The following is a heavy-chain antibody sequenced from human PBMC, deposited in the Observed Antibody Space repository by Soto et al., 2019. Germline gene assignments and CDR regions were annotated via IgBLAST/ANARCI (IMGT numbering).Heavy chain of an antibody. Sequence: ASVKVSCKASGYTFTSYGISWVRQAPGQGLEWMGWISAYNGKTNYAQKIQGRVTMTTDTSTSTAYMELRSLRSDDTAVYYCARIRGGLRFLEWLLYPDAFDIWGQGTMVTVSS. D-gene: IGHD3-3*01. CDR3: ARIRGGLRFLEWLLYPDAFDI. V-gene: IGHV1-18*01. J-gene: IGHJ3*02. CDR1: GYTFTSYG. CDR2: ISAYNGKT.